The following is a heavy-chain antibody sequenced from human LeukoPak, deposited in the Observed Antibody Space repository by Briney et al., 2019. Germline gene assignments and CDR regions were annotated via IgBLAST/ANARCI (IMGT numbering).Heavy chain of an antibody. CDR3: ARHPRRFGALTPIDY. J-gene: IGHJ4*02. D-gene: IGHD3-10*01. CDR2: IDPSDSYT. V-gene: IGHV5-10-1*01. Sequence: ESLKISCKGSGYSFTSYWISWVRQMPGKGLEWMGRIDPSDSYTNYSPSFQGHVTISADKSISTAYLQWSSLKASDTAMYYCARHPRRFGALTPIDYWGQGTLVTVSS. CDR1: GYSFTSYW.